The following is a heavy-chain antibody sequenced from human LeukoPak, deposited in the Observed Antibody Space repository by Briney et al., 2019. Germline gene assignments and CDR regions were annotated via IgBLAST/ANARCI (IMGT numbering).Heavy chain of an antibody. V-gene: IGHV4-39*01. CDR2: IYYSGRT. Sequence: SETLSLTCAVSGASISSSSYYWGWIRQPPGKELEWIGSIYYSGRTYYNPSLKSRVTISVDTSKNQFSLKLSSVTAADTAVYYCARHYFGSGSYYYYYYYMDVWGEGTTVTISS. J-gene: IGHJ6*03. D-gene: IGHD3-10*01. CDR3: ARHYFGSGSYYYYYYYMDV. CDR1: GASISSSSYY.